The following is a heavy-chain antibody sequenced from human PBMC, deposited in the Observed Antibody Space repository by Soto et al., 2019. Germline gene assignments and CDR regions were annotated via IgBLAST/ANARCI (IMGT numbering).Heavy chain of an antibody. D-gene: IGHD2-2*01. J-gene: IGHJ4*02. CDR1: GYTFTDYF. CDR2: INPNSGGT. Sequence: VEMVQSGAEVKKPGASVRVSCKASGYTFTDYFIHWVRQAPGQGLEWMGWINPNSGGTNYAQKFQGRVTMTNDTSITTVYLNLSRLRSDDKATYYCAIHTKIPANAIHDGRWGQGTLVTVSS. V-gene: IGHV1-2*02. CDR3: AIHTKIPANAIHDGR.